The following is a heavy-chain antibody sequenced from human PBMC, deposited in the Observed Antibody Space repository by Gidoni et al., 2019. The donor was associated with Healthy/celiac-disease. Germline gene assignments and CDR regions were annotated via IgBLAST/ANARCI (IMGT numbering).Heavy chain of an antibody. D-gene: IGHD4-17*01. Sequence: QVQLQQWGAGLLKPSETLSLTCAVYGGSFSGYYWSWIRQPPGKGLEWIGEINHSGSTNYNPSLKSRVTISVDTSKNQFSLKLSSVTAADTAVYYCARAASGDYPFDYWGQGTLVTVSS. CDR3: ARAASGDYPFDY. CDR1: GGSFSGYY. V-gene: IGHV4-34*01. J-gene: IGHJ4*02. CDR2: INHSGST.